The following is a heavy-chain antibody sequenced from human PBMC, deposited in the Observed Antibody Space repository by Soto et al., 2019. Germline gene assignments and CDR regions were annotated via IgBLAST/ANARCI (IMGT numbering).Heavy chain of an antibody. CDR3: AREGKQQLGPTVLYYYGMDV. CDR2: IYYSGST. CDR1: GGSISSSSYY. J-gene: IGHJ6*02. V-gene: IGHV4-30-4*08. D-gene: IGHD6-13*01. Sequence: RPSETLSLTCTVSGGSISSSSYYWGWIRQPPGKGLEWIGYIYYSGSTYYNPSLKSRVTISVDTSKNQFSLKLSSVTAADTAVYYCAREGKQQLGPTVLYYYGMDVWGQGTTVTV.